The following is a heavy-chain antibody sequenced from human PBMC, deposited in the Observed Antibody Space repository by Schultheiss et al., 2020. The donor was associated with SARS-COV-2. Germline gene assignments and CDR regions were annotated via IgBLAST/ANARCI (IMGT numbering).Heavy chain of an antibody. Sequence: ASVKVSCKASGYTFTSFAMHWVRQAPGQRLEWMGWINGGNGNTNYAQKLQGRVTMTTDTSTSTAYMELRSLRSDDTAVYYCARVDTAMVKLPGYYYYYYYMDVWGQGTMVTVSS. J-gene: IGHJ6*03. V-gene: IGHV1-3*01. D-gene: IGHD5-18*01. CDR3: ARVDTAMVKLPGYYYYYYYMDV. CDR1: GYTFTSFA. CDR2: INGGNGNT.